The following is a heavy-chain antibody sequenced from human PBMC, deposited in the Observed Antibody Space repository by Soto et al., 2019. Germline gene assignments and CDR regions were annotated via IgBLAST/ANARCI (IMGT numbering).Heavy chain of an antibody. J-gene: IGHJ5*02. CDR3: ARTNDGYRSGWYNWFDT. Sequence: QVQLQESGPGLVKPSGTLSLTCAVSGDSIDSNHWWSWVRQPPGKGLEWIGEIHHSGSTNYNPSLKNRVTTSVDKSKNQVALNLTSVTAADTAFYYCARTNDGYRSGWYNWFDTRGQGTLVTVSS. CDR2: IHHSGST. D-gene: IGHD6-19*01. V-gene: IGHV4-4*02. CDR1: GDSIDSNHW.